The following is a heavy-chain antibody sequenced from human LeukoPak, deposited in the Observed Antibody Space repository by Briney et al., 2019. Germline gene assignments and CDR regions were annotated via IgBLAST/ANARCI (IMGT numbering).Heavy chain of an antibody. D-gene: IGHD5-24*01. Sequence: SETLSLTCAVSGGSFSNHYWSWVRQPPGKGLEWIGEIYHSESTIYNPSLKSRVTISVHTSKNQFSLKLSSVTAADTAVYYCARLYLPATRFDYWGQGTLVTVSS. CDR1: GGSFSNHY. J-gene: IGHJ4*02. CDR2: IYHSEST. V-gene: IGHV4-34*01. CDR3: ARLYLPATRFDY.